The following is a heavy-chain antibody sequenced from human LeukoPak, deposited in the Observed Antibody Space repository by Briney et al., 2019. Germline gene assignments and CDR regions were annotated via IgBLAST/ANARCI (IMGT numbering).Heavy chain of an antibody. Sequence: SETLSLTCAVYGGSFSGYYWSWIRQPPGKGLEWIGEITHSRSTNYNPPLKSRVTISVDTSKKQFSLKLSSVTAADTAVYYCAREWGHLGFDYWGQGTLVTVSS. V-gene: IGHV4-34*01. J-gene: IGHJ4*02. D-gene: IGHD3-16*01. CDR1: GGSFSGYY. CDR3: AREWGHLGFDY. CDR2: ITHSRST.